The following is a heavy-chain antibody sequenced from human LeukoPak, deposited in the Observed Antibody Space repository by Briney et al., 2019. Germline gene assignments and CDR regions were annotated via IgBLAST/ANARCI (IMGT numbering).Heavy chain of an antibody. CDR2: IYHGGST. CDR1: GSSISSGYF. D-gene: IGHD7-27*01. J-gene: IGHJ3*02. Sequence: SETLSLTCAVSGSSISSGYFWGWIRQPPGKGLEWIGNIYHGGSTYYNPPLKSRVTISLDTSKNQFSLKLSSKTAAGTAVTRSYRPVKLGIVNGFDIWGQGAMVTVSS. CDR3: YRPVKLGIVNGFDI. V-gene: IGHV4-38-2*01.